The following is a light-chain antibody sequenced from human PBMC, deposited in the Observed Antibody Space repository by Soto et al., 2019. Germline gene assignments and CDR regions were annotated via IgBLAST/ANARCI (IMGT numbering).Light chain of an antibody. J-gene: IGKJ1*01. CDR2: DVS. V-gene: IGKV3-20*01. CDR3: HQYGSSPRA. Sequence: EIVLTQSPGTLSLSPGDRATLSCRASQTLRSGYLAWYQHKPGQPPRLLIYDVSSSTPGTPDRFSGSGAGTDFALSISRLEPEDFAVYYCHQYGSSPRAFGQGTKVEVK. CDR1: QTLRSGY.